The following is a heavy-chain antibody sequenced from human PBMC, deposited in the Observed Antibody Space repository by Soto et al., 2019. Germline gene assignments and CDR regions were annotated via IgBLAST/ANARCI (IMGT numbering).Heavy chain of an antibody. CDR1: GGTFSSYA. Sequence: ASVKVSCKPSGGTFSSYAISWVRQAPGQGLEWMGGIIPIFGTANYAQKFQGRVTITADESTSTAYMELNSLRAEDTAVYYCAREGLGTAATVLDYGMDVWGQGTTVTVSS. D-gene: IGHD2-15*01. J-gene: IGHJ6*02. CDR2: IIPIFGTA. CDR3: AREGLGTAATVLDYGMDV. V-gene: IGHV1-69*13.